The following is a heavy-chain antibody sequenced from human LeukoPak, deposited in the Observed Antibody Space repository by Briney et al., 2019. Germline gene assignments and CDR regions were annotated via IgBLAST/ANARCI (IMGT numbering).Heavy chain of an antibody. J-gene: IGHJ4*02. CDR2: ISVYNGNT. CDR3: AREGDGYPNGDFDY. Sequence: ASVKVSCKASGYTFTSYGVSWVRQAPGQGLEWMGWISVYNGNTNYAQNLQGRVTMTTDTSTSTAYMELRSLRSDDTAVYYCAREGDGYPNGDFDYWGQGTLVTVSS. V-gene: IGHV1-18*01. D-gene: IGHD5-24*01. CDR1: GYTFTSYG.